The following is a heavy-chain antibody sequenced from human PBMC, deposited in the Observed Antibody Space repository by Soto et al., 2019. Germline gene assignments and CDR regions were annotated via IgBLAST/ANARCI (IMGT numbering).Heavy chain of an antibody. CDR3: ARDPSHSYYTLFYYFDY. V-gene: IGHV3-23*01. J-gene: IGHJ4*02. CDR1: GFSFSTHV. CDR2: ISGSGGST. D-gene: IGHD1-26*01. Sequence: GGSLRLSCVASGFSFSTHVMSWVRQAPGKGLEWVSSISGSGGSTYYADSVKGRFTISTDRSKNTLSLEMDSLRAEDTAVYYCARDPSHSYYTLFYYFDYWGQGTMVSVSS.